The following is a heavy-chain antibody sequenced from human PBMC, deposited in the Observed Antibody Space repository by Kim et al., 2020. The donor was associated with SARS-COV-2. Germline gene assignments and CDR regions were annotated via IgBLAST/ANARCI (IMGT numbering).Heavy chain of an antibody. D-gene: IGHD2-2*02. V-gene: IGHV4-34*01. Sequence: NPSLKRRVTISVVTSKNQFSLKLSSVTAADTAVYYCARIPATAISAYVDYWGQGTLVTVSS. CDR3: ARIPATAISAYVDY. J-gene: IGHJ4*02.